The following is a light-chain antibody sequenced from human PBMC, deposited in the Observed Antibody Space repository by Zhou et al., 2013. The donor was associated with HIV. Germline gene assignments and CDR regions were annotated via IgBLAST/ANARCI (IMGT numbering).Light chain of an antibody. V-gene: IGKV1-5*03. Sequence: DIQMTQSPSTLSASVGDRVTITCRASQSISSWLAWYQQKPGKAPKLLIYKASSLDTGVPSRFSGSGSGTEFTLTISSLQPDDFATYYCQPXNSDAWTFGQGPRWKSN. CDR1: QSISSW. CDR3: QPXNSDAWT. CDR2: KAS. J-gene: IGKJ1*01.